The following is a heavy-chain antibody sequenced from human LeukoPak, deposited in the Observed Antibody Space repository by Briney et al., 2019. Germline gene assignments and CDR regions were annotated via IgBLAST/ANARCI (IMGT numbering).Heavy chain of an antibody. Sequence: GGSLRLSCAGSGFTFSNTWMHWVRQAPGEGLVWVSRIDSDGNTISYADSVKGRFTISRDNARNTLYLQMNSLRVEDTALYFCATAGKYRFDYWGQGTLVTVSS. J-gene: IGHJ4*02. CDR2: IDSDGNTI. V-gene: IGHV3-74*01. CDR1: GFTFSNTW. D-gene: IGHD2-2*01. CDR3: ATAGKYRFDY.